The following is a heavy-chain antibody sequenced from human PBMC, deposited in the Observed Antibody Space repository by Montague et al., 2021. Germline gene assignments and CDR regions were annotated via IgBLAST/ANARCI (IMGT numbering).Heavy chain of an antibody. D-gene: IGHD1-1*01. V-gene: IGHV4-59*13. J-gene: IGHJ3*02. CDR3: ARDTTTDGFDI. CDR2: ISYSGRT. CDR1: GGSISNYF. Sequence: SDTLSLTRTVSGGSISNYFWTWIRQPAGKGLEWIGFISYSGRTNXNPSLKSRVTISLDTSKNQFSLNLSSVTAADTAVYYCARDTTTDGFDIWGQGTMVTVSS.